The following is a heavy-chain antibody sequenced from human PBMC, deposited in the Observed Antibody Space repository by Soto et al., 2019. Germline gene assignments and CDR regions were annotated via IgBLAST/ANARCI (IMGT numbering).Heavy chain of an antibody. CDR3: ATLGLQQAF. Sequence: GGSLRLSCAASGFTFNTWMHWVRQAPGEGLVWVSSVDSDGSITSYADSVKGRFTISRDNAKNTLYLQMNSLRAEDTAVYYCATLGLQQAFWGQGTLVTV. D-gene: IGHD2-21*02. J-gene: IGHJ4*02. CDR1: GFTFNTW. V-gene: IGHV3-74*01. CDR2: VDSDGSIT.